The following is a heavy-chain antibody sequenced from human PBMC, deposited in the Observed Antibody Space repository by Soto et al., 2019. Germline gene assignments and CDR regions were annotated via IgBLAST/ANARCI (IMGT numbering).Heavy chain of an antibody. J-gene: IGHJ1*01. Sequence: EVQLVESGGGLIQPGGSLRLSCAASGFTVSSNYMTWVRQAPGKGLEWVSVIYEGGTTYYADSVKGRFTISRDNSKNTLYLQMNSLRPEDSAVYYFTREVYDYGAYGDWGEVTLVTVSS. CDR3: TREVYDYGAYGD. V-gene: IGHV3-53*01. CDR1: GFTVSSNY. D-gene: IGHD2-8*01. CDR2: IYEGGTT.